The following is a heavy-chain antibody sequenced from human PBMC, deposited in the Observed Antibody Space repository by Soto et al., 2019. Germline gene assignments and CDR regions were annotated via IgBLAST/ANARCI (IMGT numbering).Heavy chain of an antibody. CDR2: ISSSSYI. J-gene: IGHJ4*02. CDR1: GFTFSSYS. D-gene: IGHD3-10*01. Sequence: GSLRLSCAASGFTFSSYSMNWVRQTPVKGLEWVSSISSSSYIYYADSMKGRFTISRDNAKNSLYLQMNSLRAEDTAVYYCAREGDLAYYFDYWGQGTLVTVSS. CDR3: AREGDLAYYFDY. V-gene: IGHV3-21*01.